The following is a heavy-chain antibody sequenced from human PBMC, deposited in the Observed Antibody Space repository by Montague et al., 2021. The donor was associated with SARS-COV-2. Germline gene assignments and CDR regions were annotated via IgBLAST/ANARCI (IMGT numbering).Heavy chain of an antibody. D-gene: IGHD3-3*01. J-gene: IGHJ6*02. CDR1: GGSISSSSYY. CDR2: IYYSGSX. CDR3: ARQPTRGITIFGVVTDYGMDV. Sequence: SETLSLTCTVSGGSISSSSYYWGWIRQPPGKGLEWIGYIYYSGSXYYNPSLKSRVTISVDTSKNQFSLKLSSVTAADTAVYYCARQPTRGITIFGVVTDYGMDVWGQGTTVTVSS. V-gene: IGHV4-39*01.